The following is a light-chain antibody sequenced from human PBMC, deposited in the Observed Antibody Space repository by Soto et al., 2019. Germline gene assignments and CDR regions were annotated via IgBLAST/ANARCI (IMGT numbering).Light chain of an antibody. CDR2: RNN. CDR3: AAWDDSLSGYV. J-gene: IGLJ1*01. CDR1: SSNIGSNY. Sequence: SVLSRAPSASGTPGQRVTITCSGSSSNIGSNYVYWYQQLPGTAPKLLIYRNNQRPSGVPDRFSGSKSGTSASLAISGLRSEDEADYYCAAWDDSLSGYVFGTGTKVTVL. V-gene: IGLV1-47*01.